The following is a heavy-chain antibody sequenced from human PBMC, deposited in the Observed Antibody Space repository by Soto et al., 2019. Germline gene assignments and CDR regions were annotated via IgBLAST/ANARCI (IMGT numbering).Heavy chain of an antibody. V-gene: IGHV1-8*01. CDR1: GYTFTSYD. CDR2: MNPNSGNT. Sequence: ASVKVSCKASGYTFTSYDINWVRQATGQGLEWMGWMNPNSGNTGYAQKFQGRVTMTRNTSISTAYMELSSLRSEDTAVYYCARGLFSTNGVCYKGRFDYWGQGTLVTVSS. J-gene: IGHJ4*02. CDR3: ARGLFSTNGVCYKGRFDY. D-gene: IGHD2-8*01.